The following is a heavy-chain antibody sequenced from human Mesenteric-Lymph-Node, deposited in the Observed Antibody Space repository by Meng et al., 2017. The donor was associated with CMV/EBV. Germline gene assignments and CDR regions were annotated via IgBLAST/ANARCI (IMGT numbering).Heavy chain of an antibody. CDR1: GFVFDYYS. Sequence: GESLKISCAASGFVFDYYSMNWVRQAPGKGPELVSYISSSGTTISYADSVKGRFTISRDNGKNSLYLQMTSLRGEDTAVYYCARDGGSGSYGDYYYGLDVWGQGTTVTVSS. V-gene: IGHV3-48*04. J-gene: IGHJ6*02. CDR2: ISSSGTTI. D-gene: IGHD3-10*01. CDR3: ARDGGSGSYGDYYYGLDV.